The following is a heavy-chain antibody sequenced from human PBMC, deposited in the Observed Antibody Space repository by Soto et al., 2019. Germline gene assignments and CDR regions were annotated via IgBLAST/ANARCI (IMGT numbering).Heavy chain of an antibody. D-gene: IGHD3-22*01. CDR2: IYYSGST. CDR1: GGSISSGDYY. Sequence: SETLYLTCTVSGGSISSGDYYWSWIRQPPGKGLEWIGYIYYSGSTYYNPSLKSRVTISVDTSKNQFSLKLSSVTAADTAVYYCARESPYYYDSSGYWPFDYWGQGTLVTLSS. J-gene: IGHJ4*02. V-gene: IGHV4-30-4*01. CDR3: ARESPYYYDSSGYWPFDY.